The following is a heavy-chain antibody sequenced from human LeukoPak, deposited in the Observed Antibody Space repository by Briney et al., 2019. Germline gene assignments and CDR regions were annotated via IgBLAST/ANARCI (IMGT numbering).Heavy chain of an antibody. Sequence: GGSLRLSCAASEFSVGSNYMTWVRQAPGKGLEWVSLIYSGGSTYYADSVKGRFTISRDNSKNTLYLQMNSLRAEDTALYYCARGLMGGYPLFEYWGQGALVTVSS. V-gene: IGHV3-66*01. D-gene: IGHD3-22*01. CDR3: ARGLMGGYPLFEY. CDR1: EFSVGSNY. J-gene: IGHJ4*02. CDR2: IYSGGST.